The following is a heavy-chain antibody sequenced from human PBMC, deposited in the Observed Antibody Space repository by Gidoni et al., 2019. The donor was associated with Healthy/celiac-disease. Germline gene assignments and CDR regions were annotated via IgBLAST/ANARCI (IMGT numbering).Heavy chain of an antibody. J-gene: IGHJ5*02. V-gene: IGHV4-34*01. CDR1: GGSFSGYY. D-gene: IGHD6-13*01. CDR3: ARAWRRQLVLPPGWFDP. CDR2: INHSGST. Sequence: QVQLQQWGAGLLKPSETLSLTCAVYGGSFSGYYWSWIRQPPGKGLEWIGEINHSGSTNYNPSLKSRVTISVDTSKNQFSLKLSSVTAADTAVYYCARAWRRQLVLPPGWFDPWGQGTLVTVSS.